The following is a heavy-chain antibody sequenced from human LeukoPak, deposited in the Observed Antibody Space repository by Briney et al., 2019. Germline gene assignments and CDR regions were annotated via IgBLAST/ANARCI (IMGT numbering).Heavy chain of an antibody. J-gene: IGHJ6*03. CDR1: GFTFSDYS. V-gene: IGHV3-21*01. CDR3: AKDSRIQLWPRYYYYYMDV. CDR2: ISSSTSSI. Sequence: PGGSLRLSCAASGFTFSDYSMNWVRQAPGKGLEWVSSISSSTSSIYYADSVKGRFTISRDNAKNSLYLQMNSLRAEDTAVYYCAKDSRIQLWPRYYYYYMDVWGKGTTVTVSS. D-gene: IGHD5-18*01.